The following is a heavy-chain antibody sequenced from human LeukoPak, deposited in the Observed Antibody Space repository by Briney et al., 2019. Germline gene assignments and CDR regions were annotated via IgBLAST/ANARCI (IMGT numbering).Heavy chain of an antibody. CDR2: NSGNSVII. CDR1: GSTFSTYP. Sequence: GGSLRLSCTASGSTFSTYPMTWVRQAPGQGLVWVSANSGNSVIIYYADSVKGRFTISRDNSKSTLYLQMYSLRAEDTAVYYCAEILSGTYSFDLWGQGTLVTVSS. CDR3: AEILSGTYSFDL. D-gene: IGHD1-26*01. J-gene: IGHJ4*02. V-gene: IGHV3-23*01.